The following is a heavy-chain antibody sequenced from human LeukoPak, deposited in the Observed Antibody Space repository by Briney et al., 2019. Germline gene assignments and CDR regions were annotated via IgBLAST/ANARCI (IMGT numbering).Heavy chain of an antibody. CDR3: ARALGVVFDY. CDR2: TYYRSKRSN. D-gene: IGHD2-8*01. Sequence: SQTLSLTCVISGDSVSRNLATWNWIRHSPSRGLEWLGRTYYRSKRSNDYAVSVQSRLTINPDTSKNHFSLQLSFVPPEDTAVYFCARALGVVFDYWGQGTLVTVSS. CDR1: GDSVSRNLAT. V-gene: IGHV6-1*01. J-gene: IGHJ4*02.